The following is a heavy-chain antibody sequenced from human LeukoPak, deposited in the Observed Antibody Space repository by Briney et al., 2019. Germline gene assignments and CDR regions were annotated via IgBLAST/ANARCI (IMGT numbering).Heavy chain of an antibody. CDR2: IYYSGNT. CDR3: ARDWYTIDPAFDI. D-gene: IGHD1-1*01. Sequence: SETLSLTCTVSGGSISSSSYYWGWIRQPPGKGLEWIGSIYYSGNTYYNPSLKSRVTILVDTSMNHFSLKLSSVTAADTAVYYCARDWYTIDPAFDIWGQGTMVTVSS. J-gene: IGHJ3*02. V-gene: IGHV4-39*07. CDR1: GGSISSSSYY.